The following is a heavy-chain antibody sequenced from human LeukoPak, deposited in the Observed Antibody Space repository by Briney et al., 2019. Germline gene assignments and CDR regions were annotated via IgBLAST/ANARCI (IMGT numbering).Heavy chain of an antibody. V-gene: IGHV3-53*01. CDR2: IYSGGST. CDR3: AKDLNYDRAY. D-gene: IGHD3-22*01. J-gene: IGHJ4*02. Sequence: GGSLRLSCAASGFTVSSNYMSWVRQAAGKGLEWVSVIYSGGSTYYADSVKGRFTISRDNSKNTVYLQMNSLRAEDTAVYYCAKDLNYDRAYWGQGTLVNGSS. CDR1: GFTVSSNY.